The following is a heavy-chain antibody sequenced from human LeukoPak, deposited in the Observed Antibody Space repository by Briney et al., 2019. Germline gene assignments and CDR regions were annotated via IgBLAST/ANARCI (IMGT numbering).Heavy chain of an antibody. CDR2: IIPIFGIA. J-gene: IGHJ4*02. D-gene: IGHD6-13*01. Sequence: GASVKVSCKASGGTFSSYAISWVRQAPGQGLEWMGGIIPIFGIANYAQKVQGRVTITADESTSTAYMELSSLRSEDTAVYYCASTIPLAAAGTFDYWGQGTLVTVSS. V-gene: IGHV1-69*01. CDR3: ASTIPLAAAGTFDY. CDR1: GGTFSSYA.